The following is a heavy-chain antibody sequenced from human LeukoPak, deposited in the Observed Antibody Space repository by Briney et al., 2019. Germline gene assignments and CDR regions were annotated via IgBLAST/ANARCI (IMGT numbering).Heavy chain of an antibody. Sequence: SVKVSCKASGGTLSSYAISWVRQAPGQGLEWMGGIIPIFGTANYAQKFQGRVTITTDESTSTAYMELSSLRSEDAAVYYCAREDTYSSGWYGWFDPWGQGTLVTVSS. CDR3: AREDTYSSGWYGWFDP. D-gene: IGHD6-19*01. J-gene: IGHJ5*02. V-gene: IGHV1-69*05. CDR2: IIPIFGTA. CDR1: GGTLSSYA.